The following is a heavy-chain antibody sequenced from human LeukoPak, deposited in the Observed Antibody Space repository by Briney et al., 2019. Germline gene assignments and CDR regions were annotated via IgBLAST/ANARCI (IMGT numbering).Heavy chain of an antibody. D-gene: IGHD4-23*01. V-gene: IGHV4-59*08. CDR3: ARPLYGGVYWYFDL. CDR1: GGSISTYY. J-gene: IGHJ2*01. CDR2: IYYSGST. Sequence: SETLSLTCTVSGGSISTYYWSWIRQTPGKGLEWIGHIYYSGSTKYNPSLKSRVTISVDTSKNQFCLKLNSVTAADTAVYYCARPLYGGVYWYFDLWGRGTLVTVSS.